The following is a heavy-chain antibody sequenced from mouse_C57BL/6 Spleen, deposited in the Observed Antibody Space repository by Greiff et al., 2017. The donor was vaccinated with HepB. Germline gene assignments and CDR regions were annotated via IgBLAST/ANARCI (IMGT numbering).Heavy chain of an antibody. CDR1: GYAFSSSW. CDR2: IYPGDGDT. D-gene: IGHD2-5*01. V-gene: IGHV1-82*01. CDR3: ARYSNGFMDY. Sequence: QVQLKESGPELVKPGASVKISCKASGYAFSSSWMNWVKQRPGKGLEWIGRIYPGDGDTNYNGKFNGKATLTADKSSSTAYMQLSSLTSEDSAVYFCARYSNGFMDYWGQGTSVTVSS. J-gene: IGHJ4*01.